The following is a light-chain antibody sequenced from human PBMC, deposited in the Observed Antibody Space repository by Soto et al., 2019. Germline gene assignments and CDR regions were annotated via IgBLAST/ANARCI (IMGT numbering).Light chain of an antibody. CDR2: DAS. CDR1: QSVGNN. J-gene: IGKJ1*01. Sequence: EIVITQSPATLSVSPGERATLSCRASQSVGNNLAWYQQQPGQAPRLLIYDASSRATGIPARFSGSGSGTDFTLTISRLEPEDFAVYYCQQYGSSGTFGQGTKVDIK. CDR3: QQYGSSGT. V-gene: IGKV3-20*01.